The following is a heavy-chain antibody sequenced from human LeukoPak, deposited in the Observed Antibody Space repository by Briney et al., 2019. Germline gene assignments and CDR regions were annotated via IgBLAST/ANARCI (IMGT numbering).Heavy chain of an antibody. D-gene: IGHD3-22*01. CDR2: INHSGST. J-gene: IGHJ3*02. CDR3: ARHRSGYFVDAFDI. CDR1: GGSFSGYY. Sequence: SETLSLTCAVCGGSFSGYYWSWIRQPPGKGLEWIGEINHSGSTNYNPSLKSRVTISVDTSKNQFSLKLSSVTAADTAVYYCARHRSGYFVDAFDIWGQGTMVTVSS. V-gene: IGHV4-34*01.